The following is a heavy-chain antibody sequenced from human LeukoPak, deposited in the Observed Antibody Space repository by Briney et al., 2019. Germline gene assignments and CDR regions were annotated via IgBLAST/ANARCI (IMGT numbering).Heavy chain of an antibody. D-gene: IGHD1-26*01. Sequence: GWISAYNGNTNYAQKLQGRVTMTTDTSTSTAYMELRSLRSDDTAVYYCAREVLRYSGSPDYWGQGTLVTVSS. CDR3: AREVLRYSGSPDY. V-gene: IGHV1-18*01. CDR2: ISAYNGNT. J-gene: IGHJ4*02.